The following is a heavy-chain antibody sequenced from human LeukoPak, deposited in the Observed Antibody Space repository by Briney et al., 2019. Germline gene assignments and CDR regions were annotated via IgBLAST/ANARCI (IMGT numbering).Heavy chain of an antibody. D-gene: IGHD2-15*01. V-gene: IGHV5-51*01. CDR2: IYPGDSDT. CDR1: GFRFTYYW. J-gene: IGHJ4*02. Sequence: GESLKISCKGSGFRFTYYWIGWVRQMPGEGLEWMGIIYPGDSDTRSSPSFQGPVTISADKSISTAYLQWSSLKASDTAMYFCALNPRGYCSGGRCYIGYWGQGTLVTVSS. CDR3: ALNPRGYCSGGRCYIGY.